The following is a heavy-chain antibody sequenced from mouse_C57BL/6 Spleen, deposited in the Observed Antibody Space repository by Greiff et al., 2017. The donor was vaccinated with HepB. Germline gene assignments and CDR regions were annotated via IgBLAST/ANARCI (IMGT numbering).Heavy chain of an antibody. Sequence: QVQLQQSGPGLVQPSQSLSITCTVSGFSLTSYGVHWVRQSPGKGLEWLGVIWSGGSTDYNAAFISRLSISKDNSKSQVFFKMNSLQADDTAIYYCARNPTGYFDYWGQGTTLTVSS. V-gene: IGHV2-2*01. CDR1: GFSLTSYG. CDR3: ARNPTGYFDY. CDR2: IWSGGST. J-gene: IGHJ2*01.